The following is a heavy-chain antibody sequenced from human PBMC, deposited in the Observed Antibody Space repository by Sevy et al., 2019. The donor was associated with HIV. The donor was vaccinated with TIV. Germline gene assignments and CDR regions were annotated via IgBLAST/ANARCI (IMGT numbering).Heavy chain of an antibody. CDR3: AREGGSGSSYYYYYYGMDV. Sequence: GESLKISCAASGFTFSSYWMHWVRQAPGKGLVWVSRINSDGSSTSYADSVKGRFTISRDNAKNTLYLQMNSLRAEDTAVYYCAREGGSGSSYYYYYYGMDVWGQGTTVTVSS. CDR1: GFTFSSYW. V-gene: IGHV3-74*01. CDR2: INSDGSST. D-gene: IGHD3-10*01. J-gene: IGHJ6*02.